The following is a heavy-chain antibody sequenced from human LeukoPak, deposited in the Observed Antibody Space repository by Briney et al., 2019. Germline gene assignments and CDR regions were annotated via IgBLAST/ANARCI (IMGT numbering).Heavy chain of an antibody. Sequence: GGSLRLSCAASGFTFSSYGMHWVRQAPGKGLEWVAVIWYDGSNKYYADSVKGRFTVSRDNSKNTLSLQMNSLRAEDTAIYYCATGSGSYYGVVHYWGQGTLVTVSS. V-gene: IGHV3-33*03. CDR2: IWYDGSNK. CDR3: ATGSGSYYGVVHY. CDR1: GFTFSSYG. J-gene: IGHJ4*02. D-gene: IGHD1-26*01.